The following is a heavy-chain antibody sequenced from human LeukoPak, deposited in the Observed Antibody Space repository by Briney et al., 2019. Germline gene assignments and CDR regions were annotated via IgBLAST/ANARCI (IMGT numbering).Heavy chain of an antibody. CDR2: SRRDGTYV. Sequence: QPGGSLRLSCAASGFALSSYGMYWVRQTPDKGLEWVVYSRRDGTYVNYADSVKGRFIISRDNSKNTLGLQMNSLRVEDTALYYCASGGPTRGTLASWGQGTLVPVSS. D-gene: IGHD1-26*01. V-gene: IGHV3-30*02. J-gene: IGHJ4*02. CDR1: GFALSSYG. CDR3: ASGGPTRGTLAS.